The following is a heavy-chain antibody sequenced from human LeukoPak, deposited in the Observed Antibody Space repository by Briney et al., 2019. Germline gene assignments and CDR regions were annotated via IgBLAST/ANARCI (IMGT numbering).Heavy chain of an antibody. Sequence: SETLSLTCTVSGGSISSSSYYWGWLRQPPGKGLEWIGSIYYSGSTYYNPSLKSRVTISVDTSKNQFSLKLSSVTAADTAVYYCARDGAGYSSGWKGDYWGQGTLVTVSS. CDR2: IYYSGST. J-gene: IGHJ4*02. V-gene: IGHV4-39*07. CDR1: GGSISSSSYY. CDR3: ARDGAGYSSGWKGDY. D-gene: IGHD6-19*01.